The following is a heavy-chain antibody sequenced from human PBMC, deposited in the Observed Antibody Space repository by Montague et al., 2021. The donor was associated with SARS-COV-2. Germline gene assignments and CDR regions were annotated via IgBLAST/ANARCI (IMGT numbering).Heavy chain of an antibody. D-gene: IGHD1-7*01. CDR1: GGSISSSTYY. CDR3: ARNQGYHWNYPYNWFGP. J-gene: IGHJ5*02. CDR2: IYYSGST. V-gene: IGHV4-39*01. Sequence: SETLSLTCTVSGGSISSSTYYWGWIRQPPGKGLEWIANIYYSGSTXYNPSLESRVTISVDTSKSQFSLKLSSVTAADTAVYYCARNQGYHWNYPYNWFGPWSQGTLVTVSS.